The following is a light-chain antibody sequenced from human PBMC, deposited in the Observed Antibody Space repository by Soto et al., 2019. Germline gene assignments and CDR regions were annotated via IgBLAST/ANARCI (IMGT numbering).Light chain of an antibody. CDR3: QQRSNWPRT. J-gene: IGKJ1*01. Sequence: DIVLPQSPATLSLSPGERATLSCRASQGVSSYLAWYQQKPGQAPRLLIYDASNRATGIPARFSGSGSGTDFTLTISSLEPEDFAVYYCQQRSNWPRTFGQGTKVEIK. CDR1: QGVSSY. CDR2: DAS. V-gene: IGKV3-11*01.